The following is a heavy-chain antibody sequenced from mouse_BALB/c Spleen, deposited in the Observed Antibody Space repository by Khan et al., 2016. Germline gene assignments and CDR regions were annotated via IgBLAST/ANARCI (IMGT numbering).Heavy chain of an antibody. D-gene: IGHD2-14*01. V-gene: IGHV5-17*02. CDR1: GFTFSSFG. Sequence: EVELVESGGGLVQPGGSRKLSYAASGFTFSSFGMHWVRQAPEKGLEWVAYISSGSSTIYYADTVKGRFTISRDNPKNTLFLQMTSLRSEDTAMYYCARYDYAMDYWGQGTSVTVSS. CDR2: ISSGSSTI. CDR3: ARYDYAMDY. J-gene: IGHJ4*01.